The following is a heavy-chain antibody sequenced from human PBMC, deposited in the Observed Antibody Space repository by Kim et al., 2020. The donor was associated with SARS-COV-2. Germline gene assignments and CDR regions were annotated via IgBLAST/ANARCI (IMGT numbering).Heavy chain of an antibody. CDR3: AKGGSITICRAFDI. CDR1: GFTFGDYA. D-gene: IGHD3-3*01. V-gene: IGHV3-9*01. J-gene: IGHJ3*02. Sequence: GGSLRLSCAASGFTFGDYAMPWVRQAPGKGLEWVSGISWNSGSIGYADSVKGRFTISRDNAKNSLYLQMNSLRAEDTAVYYCAKGGSITICRAFDIWGQGTMVTVSS. CDR2: ISWNSGSI.